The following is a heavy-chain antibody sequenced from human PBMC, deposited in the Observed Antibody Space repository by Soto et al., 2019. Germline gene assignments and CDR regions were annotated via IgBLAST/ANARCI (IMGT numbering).Heavy chain of an antibody. V-gene: IGHV3-74*01. J-gene: IGHJ3*02. D-gene: IGHD3-16*01. Sequence: PGGSLRLSCAASGFTFSSYWMHWVRQAPGKGLVWVSRINGDGSSTSYADSVQGRFTISRDNAKNTLYLQMNSLRAEDTAVYYCARDLSGGVIPLDAFDIWGQGRMVTVSS. CDR1: GFTFSSYW. CDR3: ARDLSGGVIPLDAFDI. CDR2: INGDGSST.